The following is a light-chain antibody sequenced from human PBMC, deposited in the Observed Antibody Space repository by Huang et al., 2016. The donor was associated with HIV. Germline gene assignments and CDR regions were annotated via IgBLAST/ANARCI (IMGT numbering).Light chain of an antibody. Sequence: DIVMTQSPLSLPVTPGESASISCRSSQSLLHSYGYNYLDWYVQKPGQSPQLLIYLGSNRASGVPDRFSGSGSGTDFTLKISRVEAEYVGVYFCMQALQTPITFGQGTRLEIK. V-gene: IGKV2-28*01. CDR1: QSLLHSYGYNY. J-gene: IGKJ5*01. CDR2: LGS. CDR3: MQALQTPIT.